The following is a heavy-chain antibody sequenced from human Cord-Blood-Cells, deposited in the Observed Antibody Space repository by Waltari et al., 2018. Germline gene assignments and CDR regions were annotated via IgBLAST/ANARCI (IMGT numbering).Heavy chain of an antibody. D-gene: IGHD3-22*01. CDR1: GYSISSGYY. Sequence: QVQLQESGPGLVKPSETLSLTCAVSGYSISSGYYWGWIRQPPGKGLEWIGSIYHSGSTYYNPSLKSRVTISVDTSKNQFSLKLSSVTAADTAVYYCARERYYESSGYYWGQGTLVTVSS. V-gene: IGHV4-38-2*02. CDR2: IYHSGST. CDR3: ARERYYESSGYY. J-gene: IGHJ4*02.